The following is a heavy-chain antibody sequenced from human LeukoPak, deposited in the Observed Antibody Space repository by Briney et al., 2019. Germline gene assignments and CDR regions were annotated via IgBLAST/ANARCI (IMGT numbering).Heavy chain of an antibody. CDR2: ISGSGGST. D-gene: IGHD4-17*01. CDR3: AKEGSSGDYVIYFDY. J-gene: IGHJ4*02. CDR1: GFTFSSHA. V-gene: IGHV3-23*01. Sequence: GGSLRLSCAASGFTFSSHAMSWVRQAPGKGLEWVSAISGSGGSTYYADSVKGRFTISRDNSKNTLYLQMNSLRAEDTAVYYCAKEGSSGDYVIYFDYWGQGTLVTVSS.